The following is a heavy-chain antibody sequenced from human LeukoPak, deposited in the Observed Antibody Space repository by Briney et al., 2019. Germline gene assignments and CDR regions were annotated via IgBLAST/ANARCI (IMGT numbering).Heavy chain of an antibody. CDR1: GYTFTSYA. V-gene: IGHV1-18*01. CDR3: AREGAYNWFDP. CDR2: ISAYNGNT. Sequence: GASVKVSCKASGYTFTSYAFRWVRQAPGQGLEWMGWISAYNGNTNYAQKFQGRVTMTTDTSTSTAYMELSSLRSEDTAVYYCAREGAYNWFDPWGQGTLVTVSS. D-gene: IGHD4/OR15-4a*01. J-gene: IGHJ5*02.